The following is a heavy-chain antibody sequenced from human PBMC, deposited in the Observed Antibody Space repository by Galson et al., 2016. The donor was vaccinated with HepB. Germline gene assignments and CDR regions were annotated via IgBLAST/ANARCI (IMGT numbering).Heavy chain of an antibody. V-gene: IGHV1-8*01. CDR1: GYTFTSFD. Sequence: SVKVSCKASGYTFTSFDINWVRQVPGQGLEWMGWMNPRDGGSGPIQTFQGRVTFTRDTSISTAYMELSSLTSDDSAIYFCTRGRGSGFGVVPDYWGQGTLVSVSS. CDR3: TRGRGSGFGVVPDY. J-gene: IGHJ4*02. D-gene: IGHD3-3*01. CDR2: MNPRDGGS.